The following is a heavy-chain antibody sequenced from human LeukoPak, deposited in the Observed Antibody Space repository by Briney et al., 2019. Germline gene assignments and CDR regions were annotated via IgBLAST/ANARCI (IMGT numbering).Heavy chain of an antibody. V-gene: IGHV1-2*02. J-gene: IGHJ4*02. CDR3: ARDGVGNDVCDY. D-gene: IGHD1-1*01. Sequence: ASVKVSCKASGYPFTDYYMHWVRQAPGQGLEWMGWINPNRGGTDYAQKFQGRVTMTRDTSISTAYMELSRLRYDDTAVYYCARDGVGNDVCDYWGQGTLVTVSS. CDR1: GYPFTDYY. CDR2: INPNRGGT.